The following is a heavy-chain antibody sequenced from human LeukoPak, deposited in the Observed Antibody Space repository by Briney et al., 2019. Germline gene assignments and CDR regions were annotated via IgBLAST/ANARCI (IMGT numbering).Heavy chain of an antibody. V-gene: IGHV1-2*02. Sequence: ASVKVSCKASGYTFTGYYMHWVRQAPGQGLEWMGWINPDSGGTNYAQKFQGRVTLTRDTSITTVYMELSRLTSDDTAIFYCAVAPGDYWGQGTLVTVSS. D-gene: IGHD2-21*01. J-gene: IGHJ4*02. CDR2: INPDSGGT. CDR3: AVAPGDY. CDR1: GYTFTGYY.